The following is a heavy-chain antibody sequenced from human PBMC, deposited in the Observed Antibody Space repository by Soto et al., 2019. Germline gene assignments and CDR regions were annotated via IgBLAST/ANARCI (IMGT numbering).Heavy chain of an antibody. Sequence: PSETLSLTCGVYGGSFSGYYWSWIRQPPGQGLEWIGEINHSGGTNYNPSLKSRVTISVDTSKNQFSLKLSSVTAADTAVYYCARRTPLYASESSRFDPWGQGALVTVSS. CDR3: ARRTPLYASESSRFDP. CDR2: INHSGGT. V-gene: IGHV4-34*01. J-gene: IGHJ5*02. D-gene: IGHD3-10*01. CDR1: GGSFSGYY.